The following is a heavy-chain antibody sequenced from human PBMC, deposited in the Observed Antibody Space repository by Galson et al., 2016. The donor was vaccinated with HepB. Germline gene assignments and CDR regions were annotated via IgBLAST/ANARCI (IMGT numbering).Heavy chain of an antibody. V-gene: IGHV2-70*01. D-gene: IGHD4-17*01. Sequence: PALVKPTQTLTLTCTFSGFSLSTSGMCVNWIRQPPGKALEWLALIDWDDDKYYTTSLKTRLTISKVTSKNQVVLTMTNMDPVDTATYYCARSSYADVSWFDYWGRGTRGTVTS. CDR2: IDWDDDK. CDR3: ARSSYADVSWFDY. J-gene: IGHJ4*02. CDR1: GFSLSTSGMC.